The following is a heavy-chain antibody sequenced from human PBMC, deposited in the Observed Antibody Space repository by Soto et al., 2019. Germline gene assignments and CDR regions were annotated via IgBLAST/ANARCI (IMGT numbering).Heavy chain of an antibody. CDR1: GFSFSRFA. CDR3: ARLFGGYSGSHADEFDI. CDR2: ITYDGSNQ. J-gene: IGHJ3*02. V-gene: IGHV3-30-3*01. D-gene: IGHD1-26*01. Sequence: QVQLVESGGDVVQPGRSLRLSCAGSGFSFSRFAIHWVRQAPGKGLEWVAVITYDGSNQYYEDSVKGRFTVSRDNSRSTVYLQMNNLRSEDTAIYYCARLFGGYSGSHADEFDIWGQGTMVPVSS.